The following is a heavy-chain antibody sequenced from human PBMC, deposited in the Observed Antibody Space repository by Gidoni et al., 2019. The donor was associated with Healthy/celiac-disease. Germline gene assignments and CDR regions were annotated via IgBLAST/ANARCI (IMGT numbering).Heavy chain of an antibody. Sequence: QVQLQESGPGLVKPSETLSLTCTVSGYSISSGYYWGWIRQPPGKGLEWIGSIYHSGSTYYNPSLKSRVTISVDTSKNQFSLKLSSVTAADTAVYSCARRYYDILTGSLDGDDYWGQGTLVTVSS. V-gene: IGHV4-38-2*02. CDR3: ARRYYDILTGSLDGDDY. D-gene: IGHD3-9*01. CDR2: IYHSGST. CDR1: GYSISSGYY. J-gene: IGHJ4*02.